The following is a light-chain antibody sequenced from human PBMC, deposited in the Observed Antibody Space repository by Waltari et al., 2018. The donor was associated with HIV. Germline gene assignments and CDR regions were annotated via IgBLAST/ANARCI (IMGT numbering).Light chain of an antibody. J-gene: IGKJ4*01. CDR2: NTY. Sequence: EIVLTQSPGTWSLPPEERATLSCRAHQSVTHNYLAWYQQKPGQAPRLLSYNTYSRATGIPDRFSGSGSGTDFTITISRLVPEDFAIYYCQQYGSAPPITFGGGTKVEIK. V-gene: IGKV3-20*01. CDR3: QQYGSAPPIT. CDR1: QSVTHNY.